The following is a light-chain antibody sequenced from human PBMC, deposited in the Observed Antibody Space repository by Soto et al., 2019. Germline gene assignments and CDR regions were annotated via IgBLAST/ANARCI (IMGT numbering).Light chain of an antibody. CDR1: QSVSSSY. V-gene: IGKV3-20*01. CDR3: QQYGSSPMWT. Sequence: EIVLTQSPGTLSLSPGERATLSCRASQSVSSSYLACYQQKPGQAPRLLIYGASSRATGIPDRFSGSGSGTDFTLTISRLEPEDFAVYYCQQYGSSPMWTFGQGTKVEIK. J-gene: IGKJ1*01. CDR2: GAS.